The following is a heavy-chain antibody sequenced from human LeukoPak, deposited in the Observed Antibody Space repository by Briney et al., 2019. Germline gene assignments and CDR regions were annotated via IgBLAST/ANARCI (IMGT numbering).Heavy chain of an antibody. CDR3: AMRDRGYGLDI. CDR1: GFSLRAYD. J-gene: IGHJ3*02. Sequence: GGSLRLSCAVSGFSLRAYDLIWVRQAPGKGLDWVSTINGGGDIMMYEDSVKGRFTISRDNSKYTFYLQMNSLRVEDTAVYYCAMRDRGYGLDIWGQGTMVTVSS. V-gene: IGHV3-23*01. D-gene: IGHD3-10*01. CDR2: INGGGDIM.